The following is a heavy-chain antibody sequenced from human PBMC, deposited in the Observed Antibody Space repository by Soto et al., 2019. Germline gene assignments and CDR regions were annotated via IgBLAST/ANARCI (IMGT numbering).Heavy chain of an antibody. CDR2: IYHSGSA. J-gene: IGHJ5*02. V-gene: IGHV4-38-2*01. CDR3: ARVTIFEYWFDP. Sequence: SETLSLTCAVSSYSISGGFYWAWIRQPPGKGLEWIGNIYHSGSAHYNPSLKSRVTMSVDTSTNNFSLRLTSVTAADTAVYYCARVTIFEYWFDPWGQGILVTVSS. CDR1: SYSISGGFY. D-gene: IGHD3-3*01.